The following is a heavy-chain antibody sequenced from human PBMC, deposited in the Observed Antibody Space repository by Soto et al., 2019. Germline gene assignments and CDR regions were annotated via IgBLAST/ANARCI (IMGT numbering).Heavy chain of an antibody. Sequence: GASVKVSWKASGGTFSSYTISWVRQAPGQGLEWMGRIIPILGIANYAQKFQGRVTITADKSTSTAYMELSSLRSEDTAVYYCARPGDGLGSYYFDYWGQGTLVTVSS. V-gene: IGHV1-69*02. CDR2: IIPILGIA. D-gene: IGHD3-10*01. CDR1: GGTFSSYT. J-gene: IGHJ4*02. CDR3: ARPGDGLGSYYFDY.